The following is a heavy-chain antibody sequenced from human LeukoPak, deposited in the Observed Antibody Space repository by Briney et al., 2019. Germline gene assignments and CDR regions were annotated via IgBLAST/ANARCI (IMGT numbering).Heavy chain of an antibody. CDR3: AKLIPLVGCSSTSCYGFDY. D-gene: IGHD2-2*01. V-gene: IGHV3-48*03. J-gene: IGHJ4*02. CDR2: ISSDGSTK. Sequence: GGSLRLSCAASGFTFSSYEMNWVRQAPGKGLEWVSYISSDGSTKYYADSVKGRFTISRDNAKNSLYLQMNSLRAGDTAVYYCAKLIPLVGCSSTSCYGFDYWGQGTLVTVSS. CDR1: GFTFSSYE.